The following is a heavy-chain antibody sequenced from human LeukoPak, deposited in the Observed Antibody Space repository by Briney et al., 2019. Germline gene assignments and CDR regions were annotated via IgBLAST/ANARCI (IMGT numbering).Heavy chain of an antibody. Sequence: SETLSLTCTVSGGSITGYYWTWIRQPPGKGLEWIGYIYYGGSTNYNPSLKSRVTISVDTSKNQFSLKLSSVTAADTAVYYCARQTDYYDSSGYYPGADYFDYWGQGTLVTVSS. CDR2: IYYGGST. D-gene: IGHD3-22*01. CDR1: GGSITGYY. J-gene: IGHJ4*02. V-gene: IGHV4-59*08. CDR3: ARQTDYYDSSGYYPGADYFDY.